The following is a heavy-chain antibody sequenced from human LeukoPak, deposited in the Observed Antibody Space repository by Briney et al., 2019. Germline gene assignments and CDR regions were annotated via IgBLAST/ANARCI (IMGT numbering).Heavy chain of an antibody. Sequence: GGSLRLSCAASGFTFSTYSMNWVRQAPGKGLEWVSYISSSSSNIYYADSVKGRFTISRDNAKNSLYLQMNSLRAEDTAVYYCARNRGDPSYFDYWGQGTLVTVSS. J-gene: IGHJ4*02. CDR3: ARNRGDPSYFDY. CDR1: GFTFSTYS. V-gene: IGHV3-48*01. CDR2: ISSSSSNI. D-gene: IGHD4-17*01.